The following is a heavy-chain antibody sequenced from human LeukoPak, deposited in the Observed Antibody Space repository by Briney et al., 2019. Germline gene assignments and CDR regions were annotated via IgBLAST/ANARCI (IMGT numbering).Heavy chain of an antibody. Sequence: GGSLRLSCVASGFTVSSNYMSWVRQAPGKGLEWVGRIKSKIDGGTTDYAAPVKGRFTISRDDSKDTLYLQMDSLKTEDTAVYYCSSLRGSSSQYFQHWGQGTLVTVSS. CDR2: IKSKIDGGTT. CDR3: SSLRGSSSQYFQH. V-gene: IGHV3-15*01. J-gene: IGHJ1*01. CDR1: GFTVSSNY. D-gene: IGHD6-13*01.